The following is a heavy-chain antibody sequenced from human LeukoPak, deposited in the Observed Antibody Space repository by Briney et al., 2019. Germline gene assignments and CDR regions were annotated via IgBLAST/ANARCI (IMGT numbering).Heavy chain of an antibody. D-gene: IGHD2-2*01. CDR3: ARSDSTHLCGMDV. CDR1: GFTVSSYD. Sequence: GGSLRLSCAASGFTVSSYDMTWVRQAPGKGLEWVSVIYSGGSTYYADSVKGRVAIYRDNSKNTVFLQMNSVRAEDTAVYYRARSDSTHLCGMDVWGQGTTVTVSS. V-gene: IGHV3-66*01. CDR2: IYSGGST. J-gene: IGHJ6*02.